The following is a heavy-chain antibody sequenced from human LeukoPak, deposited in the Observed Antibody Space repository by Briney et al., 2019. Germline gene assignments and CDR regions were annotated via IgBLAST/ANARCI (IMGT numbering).Heavy chain of an antibody. CDR3: TSVPPRGDSGWYPLGMDV. CDR1: GFTFSGSA. Sequence: PGGSLKLSCAASGFTFSGSAMHWVRQASGKGLEWVGRIRSKANSYATAYAASVKGRFTISRDDSKNTAYLQMNSLKTEDTAVYYCTSVPPRGDSGWYPLGMDVWGQGTTVTVSS. V-gene: IGHV3-73*01. D-gene: IGHD6-19*01. CDR2: IRSKANSYAT. J-gene: IGHJ6*02.